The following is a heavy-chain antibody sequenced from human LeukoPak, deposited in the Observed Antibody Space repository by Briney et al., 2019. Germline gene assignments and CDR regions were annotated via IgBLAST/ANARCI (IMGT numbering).Heavy chain of an antibody. CDR3: ATAADNYYDSSGYYLY. J-gene: IGHJ4*02. Sequence: PWASVKVSCKASGYTFTGYYMHWVRQAPGQGLEWMGWINPNSGGTNYAQKLQGRVTMTRDTSISTAYMELSRLRSDDTAVYYCATAADNYYDSSGYYLYWGQGTLVTVSS. D-gene: IGHD3-22*01. CDR2: INPNSGGT. V-gene: IGHV1-2*02. CDR1: GYTFTGYY.